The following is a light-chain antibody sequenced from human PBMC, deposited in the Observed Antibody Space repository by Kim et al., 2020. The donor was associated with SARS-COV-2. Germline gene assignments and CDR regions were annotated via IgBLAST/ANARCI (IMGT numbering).Light chain of an antibody. CDR2: RNN. CDR1: SSNIGSDY. V-gene: IGLV1-47*01. Sequence: GTPGPVVTNSCSGGSSNIGSDYVYWYQQPPGTAPKLLIYRNNQRPSGVPDRFSGSKSGTSASLAISGLRSEDEADYYCASWDDSLVFGGGTQLTVL. CDR3: ASWDDSLV. J-gene: IGLJ2*01.